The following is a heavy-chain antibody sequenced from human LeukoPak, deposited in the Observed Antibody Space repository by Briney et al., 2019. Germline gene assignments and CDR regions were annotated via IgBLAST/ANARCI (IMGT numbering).Heavy chain of an antibody. J-gene: IGHJ4*02. Sequence: SETLSLTCAVSGGSISSSNWWSWVRQPPGKGLEWIGEIYHSGSTNYNPSLKSRVTISVDKSKNQFSLKLSSVTAADTAVYYCARDGYYYGSGSYSNSIDYWGQGTLVTVSS. V-gene: IGHV4-4*02. CDR3: ARDGYYYGSGSYSNSIDY. CDR2: IYHSGST. CDR1: GGSISSSNW. D-gene: IGHD3-10*01.